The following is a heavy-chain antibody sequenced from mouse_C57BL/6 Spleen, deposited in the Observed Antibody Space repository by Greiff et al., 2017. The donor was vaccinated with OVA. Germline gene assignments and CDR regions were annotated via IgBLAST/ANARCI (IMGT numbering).Heavy chain of an antibody. V-gene: IGHV5-4*01. D-gene: IGHD2-5*01. CDR3: ARAYSNYDWYFDV. CDR1: GFTFSSYA. J-gene: IGHJ1*03. CDR2: ISDGGSYP. Sequence: EVPGVASGGGLVKPGGSLTLSCAASGFTFSSYAMSWVRQTPEKRLEWVATISDGGSYPSYPDNVKGRFTISRDNAKNNLYLQMSHLKSEDTAMYYCARAYSNYDWYFDVWGTGTTVTVSS.